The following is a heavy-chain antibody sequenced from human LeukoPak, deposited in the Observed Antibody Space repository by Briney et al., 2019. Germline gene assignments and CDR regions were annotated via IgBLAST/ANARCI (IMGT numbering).Heavy chain of an antibody. V-gene: IGHV4-39*01. CDR2: IYYSGNT. CDR3: ARQDYDSSGYYSLNYFDY. Sequence: PSETLSLTCTVSGGSISSSSFYWGWIRQPPGRGLEWIGRIYYSGNTYYNPSLKSRVTISVDTSKNQFSLQLSSVTAADTAVYYCARQDYDSSGYYSLNYFDYWGQGTLVTVSS. CDR1: GGSISSSSFY. D-gene: IGHD3-22*01. J-gene: IGHJ4*02.